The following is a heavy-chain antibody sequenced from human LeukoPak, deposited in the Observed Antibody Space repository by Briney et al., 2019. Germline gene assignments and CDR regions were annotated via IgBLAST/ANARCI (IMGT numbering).Heavy chain of an antibody. J-gene: IGHJ4*02. CDR3: ARNRDGYNSFDY. Sequence: SETLSLTCTVSGGSINNGGYYWSWIRQQPGKGLEWIGYIYYSGSSYYNPSLRSRVTISVDTSKNHFSLKLSSVTAADTAVYYCARNRDGYNSFDYWGQGTLVTVSS. CDR2: IYYSGSS. CDR1: GGSINNGGYY. D-gene: IGHD5-24*01. V-gene: IGHV4-31*03.